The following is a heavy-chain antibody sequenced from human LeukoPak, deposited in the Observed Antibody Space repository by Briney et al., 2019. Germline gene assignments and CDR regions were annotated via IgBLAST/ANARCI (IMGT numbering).Heavy chain of an antibody. CDR3: ASTYYYDSSGYSPEY. CDR2: IRYDGGNK. J-gene: IGHJ4*02. D-gene: IGHD3-22*01. CDR1: GFTFSTYG. Sequence: GGSLRLSCAASGFTFSTYGMHWVRQAPGKGLEWLAVIRYDGGNKYYGDSVRGRFTISRDNAKNSLYLQMNSLRAEDTAVYYCASTYYYDSSGYSPEYWGQGTLVTVSS. V-gene: IGHV3-33*03.